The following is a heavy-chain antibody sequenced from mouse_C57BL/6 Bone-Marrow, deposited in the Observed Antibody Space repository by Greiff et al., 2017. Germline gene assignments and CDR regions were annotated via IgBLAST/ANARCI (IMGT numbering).Heavy chain of an antibody. CDR2: IYPRSGNT. CDR1: GYTFTSYG. Sequence: VQLQQSGAELARPGASVKLSCKASGYTFTSYGISWVKQRTGQGLEWIGEIYPRSGNTYYNEKFKGKATLTADKSSSTAYMELRSLTSEDSAVYFCARDGYYFYYFDYGGQGTTLTVSS. D-gene: IGHD2-3*01. V-gene: IGHV1-81*01. CDR3: ARDGYYFYYFDY. J-gene: IGHJ2*01.